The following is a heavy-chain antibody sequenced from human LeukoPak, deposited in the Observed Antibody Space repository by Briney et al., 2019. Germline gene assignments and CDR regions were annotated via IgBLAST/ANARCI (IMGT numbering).Heavy chain of an antibody. V-gene: IGHV3-30*02. CDR3: AKRLGAGAARLYFDY. Sequence: PGGSLRLSCAASGFTFSSYGMHWVRQAPGKGLEWVAFIRHDGSNKYYADSVKGRFTISRGNSKNTLYLQMNSLRAEDTAVYYCAKRLGAGAARLYFDYWGQGTLVTVSS. CDR2: IRHDGSNK. J-gene: IGHJ4*02. CDR1: GFTFSSYG. D-gene: IGHD6-6*01.